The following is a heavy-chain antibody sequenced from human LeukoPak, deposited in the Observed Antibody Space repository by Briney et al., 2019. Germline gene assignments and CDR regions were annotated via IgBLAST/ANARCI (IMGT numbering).Heavy chain of an antibody. CDR1: GGSISSGDYY. D-gene: IGHD3-22*01. J-gene: IGHJ3*02. CDR2: IYYSGST. CDR3: ARPDKGDAFDI. V-gene: IGHV4-30-4*01. Sequence: SETLSLTCTVSGGSISSGDYYWSWIRQPPGKGLEWIGYIYYSGSTYYNPSLKSRVTISVDTSKNQLSLKLSSVTAADTAVYYCARPDKGDAFDIWGQGTMVTVSS.